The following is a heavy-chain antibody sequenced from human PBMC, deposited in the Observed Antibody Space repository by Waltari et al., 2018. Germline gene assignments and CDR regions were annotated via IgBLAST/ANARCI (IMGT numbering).Heavy chain of an antibody. J-gene: IGHJ4*02. D-gene: IGHD2-21*02. CDR3: AREIYGGNSRPFDF. Sequence: QVQLQESGPGLVKPSETLSLTCTVSGGSMNGYFWPWIRQPPGKGLEWIGYIYYSGSTDYDPSLKSRVTISVDTSKNQFSLRLTSVTSADTAFYYCAREIYGGNSRPFDFWGQGALVTVSS. CDR1: GGSMNGYF. V-gene: IGHV4-59*01. CDR2: IYYSGST.